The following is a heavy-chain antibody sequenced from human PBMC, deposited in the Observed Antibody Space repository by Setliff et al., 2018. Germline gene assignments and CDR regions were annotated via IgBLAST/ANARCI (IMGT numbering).Heavy chain of an antibody. CDR2: IYPGDSDT. Sequence: GESLKISCEAPGYIFTNYWIGWVRQMPGKGLEWMGVIYPGDSDTRYSPSFQGQVTISADKSINTAYLQWSSLKASDTAIYYCTRHEDRNKCTSSSCYRENDAFDVWGQGAMVTVSS. J-gene: IGHJ3*01. CDR3: TRHEDRNKCTSSSCYRENDAFDV. V-gene: IGHV5-51*01. D-gene: IGHD2-2*01. CDR1: GYIFTNYW.